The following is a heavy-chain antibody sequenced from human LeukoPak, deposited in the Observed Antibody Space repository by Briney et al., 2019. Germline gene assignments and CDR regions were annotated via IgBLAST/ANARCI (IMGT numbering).Heavy chain of an antibody. CDR1: GYTFTGYY. V-gene: IGHV1-2*02. CDR3: ARGQYSSGPWDY. D-gene: IGHD6-19*01. J-gene: IGHJ4*02. CDR2: INPNSGGT. Sequence: ASVKVSCKASGYTFTGYYMHWVRQAPGQGLEGMGWINPNSGGTNYAQKFQGRVTMTRDTSISTAYMELSRLRSDDTAVYYCARGQYSSGPWDYWGQGTLVTVSS.